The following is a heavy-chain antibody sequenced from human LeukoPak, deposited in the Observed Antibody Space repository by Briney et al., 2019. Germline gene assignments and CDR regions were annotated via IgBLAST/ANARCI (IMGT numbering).Heavy chain of an antibody. D-gene: IGHD4-23*01. CDR1: VGSFSGYH. V-gene: IGHV4-34*01. CDR3: ARDQTTVVDRSYHFDD. Sequence: SDTLSLTCAVSVGSFSGYHWNWLRQAPGEGLGWSGEIYDRGITNYNPSLKSRLTISIDTSTKQFSLKLRPVTAADTAVYYCARDQTTVVDRSYHFDDWGGGTLVTVSS. CDR2: IYDRGIT. J-gene: IGHJ4*02.